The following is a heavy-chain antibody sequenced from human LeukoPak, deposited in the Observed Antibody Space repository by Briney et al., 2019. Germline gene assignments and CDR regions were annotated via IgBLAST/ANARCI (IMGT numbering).Heavy chain of an antibody. J-gene: IGHJ5*02. CDR2: INPNSGGT. CDR3: ARTYCSSTSCANWFDP. CDR1: GYTFNRYG. V-gene: IGHV1-2*02. D-gene: IGHD2-2*01. Sequence: GASVKVSCKASGYTFNRYGISWVRQAPGQGLEWMGWINPNSGGTNYAQKFQGRVTMTRDTSISTAYMELSRLRSDDTAVYYCARTYCSSTSCANWFDPWGQGTLVTVSS.